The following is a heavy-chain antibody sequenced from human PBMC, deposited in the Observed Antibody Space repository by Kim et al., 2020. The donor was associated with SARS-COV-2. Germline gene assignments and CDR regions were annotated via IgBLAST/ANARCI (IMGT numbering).Heavy chain of an antibody. V-gene: IGHV1-8*01. CDR1: GYTFTSYD. Sequence: ASVKVSCKASGYTFTSYDINWVRQATGQGLEGMGWMNPNSGNTGYAQKFQGRVTMTRNTSISTAYMELSSLRSEDTTVYYCATSGGGRKRGPPGYWGQGTLVTVSS. CDR2: MNPNSGNT. D-gene: IGHD3-16*01. J-gene: IGHJ4*02. CDR3: ATSGGGRKRGPPGY.